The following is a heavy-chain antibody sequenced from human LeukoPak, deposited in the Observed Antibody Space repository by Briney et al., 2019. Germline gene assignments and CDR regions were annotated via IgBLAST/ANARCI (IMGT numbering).Heavy chain of an antibody. CDR2: TSGSGGST. CDR1: GFTFSSYA. J-gene: IGHJ6*02. Sequence: PGGSLRLSCAASGFTFSSYAMSWVRQAPGKGLEWVSATSGSGGSTYYADSVKGRFTISRDNSKNTLYLQMNSLRAEDTAVYYCAKDPTSPYSSRGDGMDVWGQGTTVTVSS. CDR3: AKDPTSPYSSRGDGMDV. D-gene: IGHD6-13*01. V-gene: IGHV3-23*01.